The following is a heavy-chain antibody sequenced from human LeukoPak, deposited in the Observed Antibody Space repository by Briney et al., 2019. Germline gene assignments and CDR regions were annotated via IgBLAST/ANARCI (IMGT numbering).Heavy chain of an antibody. J-gene: IGHJ3*02. D-gene: IGHD3-22*01. CDR1: GYTFTGYY. Sequence: ASVTVSCKASGYTFTGYYMHWVRQAPGQGLEWMGRINPNSGGTNYAQKFQGRVTMTRDTSISTAYMELSRLRSDDTAVYYCARGPDSSGYYYGAFDIWGQGTMVTVSS. CDR2: INPNSGGT. CDR3: ARGPDSSGYYYGAFDI. V-gene: IGHV1-2*06.